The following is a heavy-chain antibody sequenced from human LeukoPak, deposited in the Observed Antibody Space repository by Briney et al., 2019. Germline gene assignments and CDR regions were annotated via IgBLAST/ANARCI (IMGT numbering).Heavy chain of an antibody. CDR2: ISYDGSNK. CDR1: GFTFSSYG. Sequence: PGGSLRLSCAASGFTFSSYGMHWVRQAPGKGLEWVAVISYDGSNKYYADSVKGRFTISRDNSKNTLYLQMNSLRAEDTAVYYCAKVPKGSIRWFDPWGQGTLVTVSS. D-gene: IGHD3-3*01. J-gene: IGHJ5*02. V-gene: IGHV3-30*18. CDR3: AKVPKGSIRWFDP.